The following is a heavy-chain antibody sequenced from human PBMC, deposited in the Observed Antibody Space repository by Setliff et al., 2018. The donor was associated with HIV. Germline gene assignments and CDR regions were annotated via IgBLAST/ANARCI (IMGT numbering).Heavy chain of an antibody. CDR1: GYTFTSYG. Sequence: ASVKVSCKASGYTFTSYGISWVRQAPGQGLEWMGWISAYNGNTNYAQRLQGRVTVTTDTSTSTAYMELRSLRSDDTAIYYCARVVSQSNPHWYFDLWGRGTLVTVSS. CDR3: ARVVSQSNPHWYFDL. D-gene: IGHD3-10*01. J-gene: IGHJ2*01. CDR2: ISAYNGNT. V-gene: IGHV1-18*01.